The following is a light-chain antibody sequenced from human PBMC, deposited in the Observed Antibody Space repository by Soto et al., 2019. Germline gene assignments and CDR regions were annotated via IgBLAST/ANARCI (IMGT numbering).Light chain of an antibody. CDR1: QSVSSSY. J-gene: IGKJ2*01. Sequence: EIVLTQSPGTLSLSPGERATLSCRASQSVSSSYLAWYQQKPGQAPRLLIYGASIRATGIPDRFSGSGYGTDFTLTISRLEPEDFAVYYCQQYGSSPPRYTFGQGTKREIK. CDR3: QQYGSSPPRYT. V-gene: IGKV3-20*01. CDR2: GAS.